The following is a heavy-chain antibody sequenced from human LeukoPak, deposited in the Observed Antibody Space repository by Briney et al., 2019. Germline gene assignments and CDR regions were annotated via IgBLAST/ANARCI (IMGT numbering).Heavy chain of an antibody. V-gene: IGHV1-18*01. CDR3: ARPGDSSGYYYHY. CDR2: LSAYNGNA. D-gene: IGHD3-22*01. CDR1: GYTFTRYG. Sequence: ASVKVSCKASGYTFTRYGISWVRQAPGQGLAWMGWLSAYNGNANYAQKLQGRVTMTTVTSTSTAYMELRSLRSDDPAVYYCARPGDSSGYYYHYWGQGTLVTVSS. J-gene: IGHJ4*02.